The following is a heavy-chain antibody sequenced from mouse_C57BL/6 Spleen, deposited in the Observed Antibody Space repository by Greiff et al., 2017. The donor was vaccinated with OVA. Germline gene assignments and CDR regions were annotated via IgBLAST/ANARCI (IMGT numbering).Heavy chain of an antibody. CDR2: IHPNSGST. V-gene: IGHV1-64*01. CDR3: ARYLGDYDDSYAMDY. CDR1: GYTFTSYW. J-gene: IGHJ4*01. Sequence: QVQLQQPGAELVKPGASVKLSCKASGYTFTSYWMHWVKQRPGQGLEWIGMIHPNSGSTNYNEKFKSKATLTVDKSSSTAYMQLSSLTSEDSAVYYCARYLGDYDDSYAMDYWGQGTSVTVSS. D-gene: IGHD2-4*01.